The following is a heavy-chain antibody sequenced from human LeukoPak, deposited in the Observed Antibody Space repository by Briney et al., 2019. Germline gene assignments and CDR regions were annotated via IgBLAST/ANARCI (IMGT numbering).Heavy chain of an antibody. J-gene: IGHJ3*02. CDR1: GGSISSYY. CDR2: IYYSGTT. Sequence: PSETLSLTCTVSGGSISSYYWSWIRQSPGEGLEWIGCIYYSGTTNYNPSLKSRVTMSVDTSNNHFSLKLSSVTAADTAVYSCARHYVGGNKVFDIWGQGTMVTVSS. CDR3: ARHYVGGNKVFDI. D-gene: IGHD1-26*01. V-gene: IGHV4-59*08.